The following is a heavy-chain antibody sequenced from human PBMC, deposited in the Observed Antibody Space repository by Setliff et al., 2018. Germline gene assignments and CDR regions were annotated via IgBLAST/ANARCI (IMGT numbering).Heavy chain of an antibody. CDR1: GSNFIGYY. CDR2: MNSNTGGT. V-gene: IGHV1-2*02. Sequence: ASVKVSCKASGSNFIGYYLYWLRQAPGQGLEWMGWMNSNTGGTNSAQNFQGRITMTRDTSIRTAYMELSRLRSDDTAMYYCATVGVGDLRLAFDIWGHGTMVTVSS. J-gene: IGHJ3*02. D-gene: IGHD1-26*01. CDR3: ATVGVGDLRLAFDI.